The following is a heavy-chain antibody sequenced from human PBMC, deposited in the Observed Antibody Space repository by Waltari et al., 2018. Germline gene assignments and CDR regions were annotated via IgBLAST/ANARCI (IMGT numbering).Heavy chain of an antibody. CDR1: GDAFTSYD. CDR3: ARWDYYDSSGCYHY. J-gene: IGHJ4*02. CDR2: MNPNSGNT. D-gene: IGHD3-22*01. V-gene: IGHV1-8*01. Sequence: QVQLVQSGAEVKKPGASVKVSCKAAGDAFTSYDINWVRQATGQGLEWMGWMNPNSGNTGYAQKFQGRVTMTRNTSISTAYMELSSLRSEDTAVYYCARWDYYDSSGCYHYWGQGTLVTVSS.